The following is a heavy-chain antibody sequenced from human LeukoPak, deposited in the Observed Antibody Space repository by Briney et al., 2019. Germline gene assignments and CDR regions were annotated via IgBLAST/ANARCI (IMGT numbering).Heavy chain of an antibody. Sequence: ASVKVSCKASGYTFTGYYMHWVRQAPGQGLEWMGIINPSGGSTSYAQKFQGRVTMTRDTSTSTVYMELSSLRSEDTAVYYCARERGTYDFWSGPDYWGQGTLVTVSS. V-gene: IGHV1-46*01. CDR3: ARERGTYDFWSGPDY. CDR2: INPSGGST. J-gene: IGHJ4*02. D-gene: IGHD3-3*01. CDR1: GYTFTGYY.